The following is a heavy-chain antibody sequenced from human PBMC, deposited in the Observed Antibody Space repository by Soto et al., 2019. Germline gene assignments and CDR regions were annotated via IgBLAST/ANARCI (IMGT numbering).Heavy chain of an antibody. CDR3: AKDPGEDTYWFDY. CDR1: GFTFSSYA. J-gene: IGHJ4*02. D-gene: IGHD2-8*02. Sequence: VQVLESGGGMVQPGGSLRLSCAASGFTFSSYAMSWVRQAPGKGQEWVSSISGSGGSTYYADSVKGRFTISRDNSKNTLYLQMNSLRAEDTAVYYCAKDPGEDTYWFDYWGQGTLVTVSS. CDR2: ISGSGGST. V-gene: IGHV3-23*01.